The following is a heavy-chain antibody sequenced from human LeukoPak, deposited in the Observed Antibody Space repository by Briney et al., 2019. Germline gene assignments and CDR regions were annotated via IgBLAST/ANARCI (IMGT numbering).Heavy chain of an antibody. CDR3: ARYSTIKYYDILTGYYPTAGPFDY. CDR1: GGSISSYY. V-gene: IGHV4-59*08. CDR2: IYYSGST. J-gene: IGHJ4*02. D-gene: IGHD3-9*01. Sequence: SETLSLTCTVSGGSISSYYWSWIRQPPGKGLEWIGYIYYSGSTSYNPSLKSRVTISVDTSKNQFSLKLSSVTAADTAVYYCARYSTIKYYDILTGYYPTAGPFDYWGQGTLVTVSS.